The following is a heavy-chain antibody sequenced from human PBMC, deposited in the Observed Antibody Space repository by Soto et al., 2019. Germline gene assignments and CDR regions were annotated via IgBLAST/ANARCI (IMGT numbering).Heavy chain of an antibody. J-gene: IGHJ5*02. V-gene: IGHV3-30-3*01. CDR1: GFTFSSYA. D-gene: IGHD3-3*01. Sequence: ESGGGVVQPGRSLRLSCAASGFTFSSYAMHWVRQAPGKGLEWVAVISYDGSNKYYADSVKGRFTISRDNSKNTLYLQMNSLRAEDTAVYYCAREGSYDFWSPHWFDPWGQGTLVTVSS. CDR3: AREGSYDFWSPHWFDP. CDR2: ISYDGSNK.